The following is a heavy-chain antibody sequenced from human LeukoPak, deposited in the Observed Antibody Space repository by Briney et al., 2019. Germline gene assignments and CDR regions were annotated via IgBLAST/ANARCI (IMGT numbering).Heavy chain of an antibody. Sequence: GGSLRLSCAASGFTFSSYDMHWVRQATGKGLEWVSAIGTAGDTYYPGSVEGRFTISRENAKNSLYLQMNSLRAGDTAVYYCARTRGTYYYDSSGSDWYFDLWGRGTLVTVSS. V-gene: IGHV3-13*04. CDR2: IGTAGDT. D-gene: IGHD3-22*01. CDR1: GFTFSSYD. CDR3: ARTRGTYYYDSSGSDWYFDL. J-gene: IGHJ2*01.